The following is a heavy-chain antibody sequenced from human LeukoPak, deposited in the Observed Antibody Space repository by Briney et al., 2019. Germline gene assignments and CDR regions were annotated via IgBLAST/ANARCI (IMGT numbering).Heavy chain of an antibody. CDR3: ARHMAGAARQFDY. CDR2: IYYSGST. Sequence: SETLSLTCTVSGDSISSSNHYWGWIRQPPGKGLQWIGSIYYSGSTYYSPSLKSRVTISVDTSKNQFSLKLSSVTAADTAVYYCARHMAGAARQFDYWGQGTLVTVSS. D-gene: IGHD6-6*01. J-gene: IGHJ4*02. V-gene: IGHV4-39*01. CDR1: GDSISSSNHY.